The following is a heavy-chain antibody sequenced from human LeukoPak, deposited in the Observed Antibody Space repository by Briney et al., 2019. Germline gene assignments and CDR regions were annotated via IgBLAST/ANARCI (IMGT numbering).Heavy chain of an antibody. D-gene: IGHD6-25*01. Sequence: PSEPQTLTCGVGNGFIYCWNGWSWVRQPPGKGLEWIVYLFHCESTSYSPSLESRVTISLNTLKNQYSLTLSSVTAAATPVYYCAKSRGASGPNYYYFDHWGQGTLLTVSS. V-gene: IGHV4-4*02. CDR1: NGFIYCWNG. CDR2: LFHCEST. CDR3: AKSRGASGPNYYYFDH. J-gene: IGHJ4*02.